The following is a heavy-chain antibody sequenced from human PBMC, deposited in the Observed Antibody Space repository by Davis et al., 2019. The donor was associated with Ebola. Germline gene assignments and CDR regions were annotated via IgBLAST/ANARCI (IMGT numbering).Heavy chain of an antibody. CDR1: GGSISGHY. CDR2: IYYSGGI. D-gene: IGHD6-13*01. V-gene: IGHV4-59*11. J-gene: IGHJ4*02. Sequence: PSETLSLTCTVSGGSISGHYWSWIRQPPGKGLEWIGFIYYSGGINYNPSLKSRLTISVDTSKNQVSLELTSVTAADAAVYYCARRYSSTWYALDYWGQGTVVTVSS. CDR3: ARRYSSTWYALDY.